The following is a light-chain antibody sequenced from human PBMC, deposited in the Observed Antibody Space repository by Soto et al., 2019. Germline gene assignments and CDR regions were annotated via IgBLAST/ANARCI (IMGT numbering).Light chain of an antibody. Sequence: QSVLTQPPSVSGAPGQRVTISCTGSSSNIGAGYDVHWYQQLPGTAPKLLIYGNSNRPSGVPDRFSGSKSGTSASLAITGLRAEDEADDYCQSYDSTLSGPVVFGGGTKLTVL. CDR3: QSYDSTLSGPVV. V-gene: IGLV1-40*01. J-gene: IGLJ2*01. CDR2: GNS. CDR1: SSNIGAGYD.